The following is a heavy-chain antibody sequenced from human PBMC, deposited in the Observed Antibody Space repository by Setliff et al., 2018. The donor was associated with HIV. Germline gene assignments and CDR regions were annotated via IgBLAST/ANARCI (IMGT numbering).Heavy chain of an antibody. CDR2: ISFDGKSK. J-gene: IGHJ6*03. D-gene: IGHD3-3*01. Sequence: PGGSLRLSCAASGFTFSSYAIHCVRQAPGRGLEWVAVISFDGKSKYYADSVRGRFTISRDDSKNTLYLQMNSLRAEDTAMYYCARDKAVNSWSGYYTPTYMDVWGKGTMVTVSS. CDR3: ARDKAVNSWSGYYTPTYMDV. CDR1: GFTFSSYA. V-gene: IGHV3-30*04.